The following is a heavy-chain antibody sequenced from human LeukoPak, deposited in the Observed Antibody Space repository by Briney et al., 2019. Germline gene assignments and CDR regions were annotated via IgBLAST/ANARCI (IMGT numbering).Heavy chain of an antibody. CDR2: ISSSRHV. V-gene: IGHV3-21*04. CDR1: GFTFSSYS. D-gene: IGHD4-17*01. J-gene: IGHJ1*01. CDR3: VRDFSTVTTAYLHH. Sequence: GGSLRLSCAASGFTFSSYSMNWVRQAPGKGLEWVSSISSSRHVYYADSVKGRFTIFRDDAKNSLFLQMDSLRVEDMAMYYCVRDFSTVTTAYLHHWGQGTLLTVSS.